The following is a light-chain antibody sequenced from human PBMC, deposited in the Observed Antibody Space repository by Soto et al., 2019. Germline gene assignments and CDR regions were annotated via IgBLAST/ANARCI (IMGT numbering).Light chain of an antibody. CDR2: AAS. CDR3: QQLNSYPLT. J-gene: IGKJ4*01. Sequence: DIQLTQSPSFLSASVGDRVTITCRASQGINSSLAWYQQIPGKAPKLLIFAASTLQSGVPSRFSGSGSGTEFTLTISSLQPEDFATYDCQQLNSYPLTFGGGTKVESK. CDR1: QGINSS. V-gene: IGKV1-9*01.